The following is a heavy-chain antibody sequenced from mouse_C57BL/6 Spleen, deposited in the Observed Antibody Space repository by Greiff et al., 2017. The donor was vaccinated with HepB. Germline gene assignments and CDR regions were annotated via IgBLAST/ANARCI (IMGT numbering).Heavy chain of an antibody. CDR3: TKEEEANWDGGFAY. Sequence: QVHVKQSGAELVRPGASVTLSCKASGYTFTDYEMHWVKQTPVHGLEWIGAIDPETGGTAYNQKFKGKAILTADKSSSTAYMELRSLTSEDSAVYYCTKEEEANWDGGFAYWGQGTLVTVSA. CDR2: IDPETGGT. V-gene: IGHV1-15*01. J-gene: IGHJ3*01. D-gene: IGHD4-1*01. CDR1: GYTFTDYE.